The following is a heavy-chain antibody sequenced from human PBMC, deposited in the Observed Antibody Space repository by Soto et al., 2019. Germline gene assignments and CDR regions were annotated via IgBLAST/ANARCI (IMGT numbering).Heavy chain of an antibody. J-gene: IGHJ3*02. CDR2: LDSEDGET. V-gene: IGHV1-24*01. D-gene: IGHD3-22*01. CDR1: GYTLTELS. CDR3: ATDGDDRSGYYVRNAFDI. Sequence: SVKVSCKVSGYTLTELSMHWVGQAPGKGLEGVGGLDSEDGETIYAQKFQGRVTMTEDTATDSAYMELNSLGSQDTAVYYCATDGDDRSGYYVRNAFDIWGQGTMVNVPS.